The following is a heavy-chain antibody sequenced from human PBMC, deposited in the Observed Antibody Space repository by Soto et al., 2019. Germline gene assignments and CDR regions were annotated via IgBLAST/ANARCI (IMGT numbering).Heavy chain of an antibody. CDR3: ARSCPPAGS. CDR2: ISAYNGNT. Sequence: QVQLVQSGAEVKKPGASVKVSCKASGYTFTSYAISWVRQAPGQGLEWMGWISAYNGNTNYAQKLQGRATMTTDTSTTPTYMELRSLRSADTGLYYCARSCPPAGSWGQGTMVTVSS. J-gene: IGHJ5*02. CDR1: GYTFTSYA. V-gene: IGHV1-18*01.